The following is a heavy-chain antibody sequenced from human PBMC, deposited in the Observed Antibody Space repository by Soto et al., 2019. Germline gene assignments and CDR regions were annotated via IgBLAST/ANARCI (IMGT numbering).Heavy chain of an antibody. J-gene: IGHJ4*02. D-gene: IGHD2-2*01. Sequence: RWSLILSFSASGFTFPSYWIHWVRQAPGKGLVWVSRINSDGSSTTYADSVKGRFTISRDNAKNTLYLQMTSLRAEDTAVYYCARVSREVVPAAIDYWGQGP. CDR3: ARVSREVVPAAIDY. V-gene: IGHV3-74*01. CDR1: GFTFPSYW. CDR2: INSDGSST.